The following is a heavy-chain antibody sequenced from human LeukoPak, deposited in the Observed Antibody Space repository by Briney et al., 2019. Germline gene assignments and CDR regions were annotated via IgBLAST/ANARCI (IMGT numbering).Heavy chain of an antibody. CDR1: TFPLRLYE. CDR2: IGSSGTTI. CDR3: ALLAVASDFDY. V-gene: IGHV3-48*03. D-gene: IGHD6-19*01. Sequence: GGSLRLSCAVSTFPLRLYEMNWVRQATGKGLEWVSNIGSSGTTIYYADSVKGRFSISRDNAKNSLYLQMQSMRAEYTAVYYCALLAVASDFDYWGQGALVTVSS. J-gene: IGHJ4*02.